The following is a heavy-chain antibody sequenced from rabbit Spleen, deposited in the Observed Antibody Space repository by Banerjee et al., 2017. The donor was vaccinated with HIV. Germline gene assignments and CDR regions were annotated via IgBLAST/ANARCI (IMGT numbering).Heavy chain of an antibody. D-gene: IGHD8-1*01. CDR1: GVSFSDKDV. Sequence: EQLEESGGGLVKPEGSLTLNCKASGVSFSDKDVMCWVRQAPGKGLEWISCIAGVSSAFTYSATWAKGRFTCSKTSSTTVTLQMTSLTVADTATYFCARDAGTGDYIDVYFNLWGPGTLVTVS. J-gene: IGHJ4*01. CDR3: ARDAGTGDYIDVYFNL. V-gene: IGHV1S45*01. CDR2: IAGVSSAFT.